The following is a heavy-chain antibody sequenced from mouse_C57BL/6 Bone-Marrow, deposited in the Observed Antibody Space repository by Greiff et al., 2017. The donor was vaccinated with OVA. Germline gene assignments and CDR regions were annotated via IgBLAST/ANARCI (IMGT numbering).Heavy chain of an antibody. D-gene: IGHD1-1*01. Sequence: QVQLQQPGAELVKPGASVKLSCKASGYTFTSYWMHWVKQRPGQGLEWIGMIHPNSGSTNYNEKFKSKATLTVDKSSSTDYMQLSSLTSEDSAVYYCARFDYYGSSLDYWGQGTTLTVSS. J-gene: IGHJ2*01. CDR1: GYTFTSYW. CDR3: ARFDYYGSSLDY. V-gene: IGHV1-64*01. CDR2: IHPNSGST.